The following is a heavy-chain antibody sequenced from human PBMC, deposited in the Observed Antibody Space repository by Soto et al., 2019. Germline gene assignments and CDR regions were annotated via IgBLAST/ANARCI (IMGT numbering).Heavy chain of an antibody. Sequence: SETLSLTCTVSGGSISSYYWSWIRQPPGKGLEWIGYIYYSGSTKYNPSLRSRVTISVDTSKNQFSLKLSSVTAADTAVYYCERESAGSGKNNWFDPWGQGTLVTVSS. CDR3: ERESAGSGKNNWFDP. J-gene: IGHJ5*02. V-gene: IGHV4-59*01. CDR2: IYYSGST. D-gene: IGHD3-10*01. CDR1: GGSISSYY.